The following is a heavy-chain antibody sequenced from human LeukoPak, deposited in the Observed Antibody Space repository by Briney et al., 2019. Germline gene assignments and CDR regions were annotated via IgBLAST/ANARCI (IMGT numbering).Heavy chain of an antibody. Sequence: ASVKVSCKASGYTFTGYYMHWVRQAPGQGLEWMGWINPNSGGTNYAQKFQGRVTMTRDTSISTAYMELSRLRSDDTAVYYCASQRGLGVAEYYFDYWGQGTLATVSS. CDR2: INPNSGGT. J-gene: IGHJ4*02. V-gene: IGHV1-2*02. D-gene: IGHD3-3*01. CDR1: GYTFTGYY. CDR3: ASQRGLGVAEYYFDY.